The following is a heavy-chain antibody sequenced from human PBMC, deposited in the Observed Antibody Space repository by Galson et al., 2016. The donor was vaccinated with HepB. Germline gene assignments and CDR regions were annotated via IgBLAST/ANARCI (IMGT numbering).Heavy chain of an antibody. V-gene: IGHV3-48*02. Sequence: SLRLSCAASGFTFSTYSMNWVRQAPGKGLEWVSYIGSGSTTIYYEDSVKGRFTISRDNAKNSLYLQMNSLRDDDTAVYYCARDGGQQVVRWERLRKVYYYYPMDVWGQGTTVTVSS. CDR3: ARDGGQQVVRWERLRKVYYYYPMDV. CDR2: IGSGSTTI. D-gene: IGHD6-13*01. CDR1: GFTFSTYS. J-gene: IGHJ6*02.